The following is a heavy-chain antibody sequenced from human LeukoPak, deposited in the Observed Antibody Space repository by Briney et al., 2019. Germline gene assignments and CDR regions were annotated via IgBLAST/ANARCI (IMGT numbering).Heavy chain of an antibody. CDR3: ARNSGGYCSGGSCAYYYYYIDA. V-gene: IGHV3-74*01. Sequence: GGSLRLSCAASGFTFSSYRMHWVRQAPGKGLVWVSRINSDGSSTSYADSVKGRFTISRDNAKNTLYLQMNSLRAEDTAVYYCARNSGGYCSGGSCAYYYYYIDAWGKGTTVTVSS. J-gene: IGHJ6*03. CDR1: GFTFSSYR. CDR2: INSDGSST. D-gene: IGHD2-15*01.